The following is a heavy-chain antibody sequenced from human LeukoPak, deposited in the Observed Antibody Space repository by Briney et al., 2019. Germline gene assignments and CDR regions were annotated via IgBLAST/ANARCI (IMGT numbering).Heavy chain of an antibody. D-gene: IGHD2-2*01. V-gene: IGHV3-23*01. CDR1: GFTFSSYA. J-gene: IGHJ4*02. CDR3: ARDPRDIVVVPAAIGEADY. Sequence: GGSLRLSCAASGFTFSSYAMSWVRQAPGKGLEWVSAISGSGGSTYYADSVKGRFTISRDNAKNSLYLQMNSLRAEDTAVYYCARDPRDIVVVPAAIGEADYWGQGTLVTVSS. CDR2: ISGSGGST.